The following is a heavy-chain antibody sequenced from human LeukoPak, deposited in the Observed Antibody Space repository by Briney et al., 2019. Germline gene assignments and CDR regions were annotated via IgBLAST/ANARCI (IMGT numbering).Heavy chain of an antibody. CDR2: ISYDGSNK. J-gene: IGHJ4*02. D-gene: IGHD2-2*01. CDR1: GFTFSSYG. CDR3: ARVEVPAAEVFDY. V-gene: IGHV3-30*03. Sequence: GGSLRLSCAASGFTFSSYGMHWVRQAPGKGLEWVAVISYDGSNKYYADSVKGRFTISRDNSKNTLYLQMNSLRAEDTAVYYCARVEVPAAEVFDYWGQGTLVTVSS.